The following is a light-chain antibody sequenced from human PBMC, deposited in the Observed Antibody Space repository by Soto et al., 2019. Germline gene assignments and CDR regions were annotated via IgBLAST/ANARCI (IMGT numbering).Light chain of an antibody. CDR2: DVT. V-gene: IGLV2-14*01. CDR1: SSDVGAYNY. J-gene: IGLJ3*02. CDR3: SSYSSSTTWG. Sequence: QSVLTQPASVSGSPGQSITISCTGTSSDVGAYNYVSWYQQHPGKAQKLMIYDVTTRPSGVSNRFSGSKSGITASLTISGLQAEDEADYYCSSYSSSTTWGFGGGTKVTVL.